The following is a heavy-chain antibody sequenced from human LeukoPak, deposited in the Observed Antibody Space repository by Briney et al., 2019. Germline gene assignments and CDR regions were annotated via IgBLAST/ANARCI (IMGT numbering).Heavy chain of an antibody. D-gene: IGHD1-1*01. CDR1: GFTFGDHA. V-gene: IGHV3-49*04. Sequence: GGSLRLSCTTFGFTFGDHAMSWVRQAPGKGLEWVGFIRSKAYGGTTEYAASMKGRFTISRDDSKSIAYLQMNSLITDDTAVYYCSRGPIQLWVHNAMDVWGQGTTVTVSS. J-gene: IGHJ6*02. CDR3: SRGPIQLWVHNAMDV. CDR2: IRSKAYGGTT.